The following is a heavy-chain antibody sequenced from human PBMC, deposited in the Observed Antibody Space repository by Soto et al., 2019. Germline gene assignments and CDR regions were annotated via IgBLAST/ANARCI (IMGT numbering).Heavy chain of an antibody. D-gene: IGHD6-19*01. Sequence: ASVKVSCKASGYTFTNYYMHWVRQAPGQGLEWMGIINPSGGSTSYALKFQGRVTMTRDTSTSTVYMELSSLRSEDTAVYYCARVRVAGKGGLDYWGQGTLVTVS. V-gene: IGHV1-46*01. J-gene: IGHJ4*02. CDR2: INPSGGST. CDR3: ARVRVAGKGGLDY. CDR1: GYTFTNYY.